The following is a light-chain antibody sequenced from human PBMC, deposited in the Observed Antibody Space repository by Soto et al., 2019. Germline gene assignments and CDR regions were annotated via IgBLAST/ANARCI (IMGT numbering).Light chain of an antibody. CDR1: QSVSSN. CDR3: QQYNKWPPYT. CDR2: GAS. V-gene: IGKV3-15*01. Sequence: EIVMTQSPATLSVSPGVRATLSCRASQSVSSNLAWYQQKPGQAPRLLIYGASTRATGIPARFSGSGSGTEFTLTISSLHSEDFAVYYCQQYNKWPPYTFGQGTKLEIK. J-gene: IGKJ2*01.